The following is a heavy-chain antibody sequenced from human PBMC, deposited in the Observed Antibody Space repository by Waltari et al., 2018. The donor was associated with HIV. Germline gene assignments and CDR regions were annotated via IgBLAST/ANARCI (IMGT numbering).Heavy chain of an antibody. V-gene: IGHV3-21*01. Sequence: EVQLVESGGGLVTRGGSLSHSCAASVSPFSPSSIYWLRQAPGKVLEWVSSISSSSRYKYYADSVKGRITISRDNAKNSLYLQMNSLRAEDTAVYYCARDSNKYCSGGSCSRFDPWGQGTLVTVSS. CDR2: ISSSSRYK. CDR1: VSPFSPSS. D-gene: IGHD2-15*01. J-gene: IGHJ5*02. CDR3: ARDSNKYCSGGSCSRFDP.